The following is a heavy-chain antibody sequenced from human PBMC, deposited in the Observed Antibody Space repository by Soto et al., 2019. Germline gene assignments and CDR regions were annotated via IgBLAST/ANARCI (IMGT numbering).Heavy chain of an antibody. D-gene: IGHD6-13*01. Sequence: GASVKVSCKASGYTFTSYDINWVRQATGQGLEWMGWMNPNSGNTGYAQKFQGRVTMTRNTSISTAYLQWSSLKASDTAMYYCARTAAAGKYYYGMDVWGQGTTVTVSS. J-gene: IGHJ6*02. CDR2: MNPNSGNT. V-gene: IGHV1-8*01. CDR3: ARTAAAGKYYYGMDV. CDR1: GYTFTSYD.